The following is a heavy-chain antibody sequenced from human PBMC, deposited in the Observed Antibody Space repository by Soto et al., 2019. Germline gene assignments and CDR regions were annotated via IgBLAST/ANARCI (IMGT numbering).Heavy chain of an antibody. CDR1: GGSISSGGYY. Sequence: QVQLQESGPGLVKPSQTLSLTCTVSGGSISSGGYYWSWIRQHPGKGLEWIGYIYYSGSTYYNPSLKSRVTISVDTSKNQFSLKLSSVTAADTAVYYCARGGYSGYGPMVIGSSGFDYWGQGTLVTVSS. D-gene: IGHD5-12*01. CDR3: ARGGYSGYGPMVIGSSGFDY. J-gene: IGHJ4*02. CDR2: IYYSGST. V-gene: IGHV4-31*03.